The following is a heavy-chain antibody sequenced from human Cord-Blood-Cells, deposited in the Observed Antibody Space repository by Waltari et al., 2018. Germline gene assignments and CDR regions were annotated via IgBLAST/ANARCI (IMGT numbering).Heavy chain of an antibody. V-gene: IGHV1-46*01. J-gene: IGHJ5*02. CDR3: ARALTRENSSSWYRGWFDP. D-gene: IGHD6-13*01. CDR2: INPSGGST. CDR1: GYTFTSYY. Sequence: QVQLVQSGAEVKKPGASVKVSCKASGYTFTSYYMHWVPQPPGQGLEWMGIINPSGGSTSYAQKFQGRVTMTRDTSTSTVYMELSSLRSEDTAVYYCARALTRENSSSWYRGWFDPWGQGTLVTVSS.